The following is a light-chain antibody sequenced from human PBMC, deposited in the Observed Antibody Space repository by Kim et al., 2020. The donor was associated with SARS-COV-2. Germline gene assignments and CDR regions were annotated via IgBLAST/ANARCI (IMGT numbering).Light chain of an antibody. Sequence: GQSITLSWTGTSSDVGGYNYVSWYQQHPGKAPKLMIYDVSKRPSGVSNRFSGSKSGNTASLTISGLQAEDEADYYCSSYTSSSTTVFGGGTQLTVL. V-gene: IGLV2-14*04. CDR3: SSYTSSSTTV. CDR1: SSDVGGYNY. CDR2: DVS. J-gene: IGLJ3*02.